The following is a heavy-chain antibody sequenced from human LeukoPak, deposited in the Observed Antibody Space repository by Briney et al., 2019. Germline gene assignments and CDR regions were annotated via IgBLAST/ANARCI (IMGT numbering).Heavy chain of an antibody. D-gene: IGHD6-13*01. J-gene: IGHJ4*02. V-gene: IGHV3-7*04. CDR3: ARWAAAWNN. Sequence: GGFLRLSCAASGFTFSSYWMSWVRQAPGKGLEWVANINQDGSEKYYVDSVKGRFTISRDNAKNSLYLQMNSLKVEDTAVYYCARWAAAWNNWGQGTLVTVSS. CDR1: GFTFSSYW. CDR2: INQDGSEK.